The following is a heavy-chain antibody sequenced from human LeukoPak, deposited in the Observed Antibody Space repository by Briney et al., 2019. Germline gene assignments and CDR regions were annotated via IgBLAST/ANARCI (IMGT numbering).Heavy chain of an antibody. CDR1: GFTFSSYG. CDR3: AKEARYYDSSGYIPDY. CDR2: ISYDGSNK. J-gene: IGHJ4*02. D-gene: IGHD3-22*01. Sequence: GGSLRLSCAASGFTFSSYGMPWVRQAPVKGLEWVAVISYDGSNKYYADSVKGRFTISRDNSKNTLYLQMNSLRAEDTAVYYCAKEARYYDSSGYIPDYWGQGTLVTVSS. V-gene: IGHV3-30*18.